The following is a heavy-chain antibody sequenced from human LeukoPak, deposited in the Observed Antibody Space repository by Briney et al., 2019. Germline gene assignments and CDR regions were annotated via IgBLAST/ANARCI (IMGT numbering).Heavy chain of an antibody. D-gene: IGHD3-22*01. J-gene: IGHJ4*02. CDR1: GFTFSNYA. CDR3: AKRDSSGSFFFDY. CDR2: ITDSGSKA. V-gene: IGHV3-23*01. Sequence: GGSLRLSCAASGFTFSNYAMSWVRQAPGKGLEWVSCITDSGSKAFYSDSVKGRFTISRDNSKNTLYLQMNSLTAEDTAIYYCAKRDSSGSFFFDYWGQGALVTVSS.